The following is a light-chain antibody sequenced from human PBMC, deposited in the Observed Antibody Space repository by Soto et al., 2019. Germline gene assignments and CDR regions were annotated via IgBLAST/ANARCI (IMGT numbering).Light chain of an antibody. CDR3: QQYGSTPMYT. Sequence: EIVLTQSPGTLSLSPGERATLSCRASQSVSSSYLAWYQQKPGQAPRLLIYGVSGRATGIPDRFSGSGSGTDFTLTISRLEPEDVAVYYCQQYGSTPMYTFGQGTKLEIK. J-gene: IGKJ2*01. CDR2: GVS. V-gene: IGKV3-20*01. CDR1: QSVSSSY.